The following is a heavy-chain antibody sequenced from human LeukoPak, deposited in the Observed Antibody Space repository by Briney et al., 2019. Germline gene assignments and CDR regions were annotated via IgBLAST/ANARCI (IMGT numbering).Heavy chain of an antibody. CDR3: ARDLGLRRMI. V-gene: IGHV3-48*04. CDR2: ISAGSGTV. J-gene: IGHJ2*01. CDR1: GLSLSSNN. Sequence: QPGGSLRLSCAASGLSLSSNNMHWVRQAPGGGLEWLSYISAGSGTVFSADSVKGRFSISRDNARESLFLQMNSLRVEDTAVYYCARDLGLRRMIWGRGTLVIVSS.